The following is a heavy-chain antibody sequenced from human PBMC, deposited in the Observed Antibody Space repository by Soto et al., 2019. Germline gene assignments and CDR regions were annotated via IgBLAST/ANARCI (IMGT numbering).Heavy chain of an antibody. V-gene: IGHV1-69*13. D-gene: IGHD3-10*01. CDR3: ARTPPGVPNWFGP. J-gene: IGHJ5*02. Sequence: SVKVSCKASGGTFSSYAISRVRQAPGQGLEWMGGIIPIFGTANYAQKFQGRVTITADESTSTAYMELSSLRSEDTAVYYCARTPPGVPNWFGPWGQGTLVTVFS. CDR2: IIPIFGTA. CDR1: GGTFSSYA.